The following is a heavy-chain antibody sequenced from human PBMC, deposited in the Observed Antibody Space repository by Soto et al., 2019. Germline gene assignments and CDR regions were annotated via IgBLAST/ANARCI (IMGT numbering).Heavy chain of an antibody. CDR1: GASFSGYY. Sequence: SETLSLTCAVYGASFSGYYWSWIRQPPGKGLEWIGEINHSGSTNYNPSLKSRVTISVDTSKNQFSLKLSSVTAADTAVYYCARRRVWFGDPKGYYYYYGMDVWGQGTTVT. CDR2: INHSGST. V-gene: IGHV4-34*01. D-gene: IGHD3-10*01. J-gene: IGHJ6*02. CDR3: ARRRVWFGDPKGYYYYYGMDV.